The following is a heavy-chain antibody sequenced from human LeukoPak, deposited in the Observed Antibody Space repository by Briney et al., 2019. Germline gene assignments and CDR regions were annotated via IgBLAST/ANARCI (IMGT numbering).Heavy chain of an antibody. Sequence: SETLSLTCAVYGGSFSGYYWSWIRQPPEKGLEWIGQINHSGSTNYTPSLKSRVTISVDTSKNQFSLRLSSMTAADTAVYYCANSFYDFDAFDIWGQGTMVTVSS. CDR2: INHSGST. V-gene: IGHV4-34*01. D-gene: IGHD3-16*01. CDR1: GGSFSGYY. CDR3: ANSFYDFDAFDI. J-gene: IGHJ3*02.